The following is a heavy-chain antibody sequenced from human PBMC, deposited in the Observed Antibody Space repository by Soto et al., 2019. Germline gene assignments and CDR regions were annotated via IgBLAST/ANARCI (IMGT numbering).Heavy chain of an antibody. CDR1: GYTFTSYG. CDR3: ARVESIGEYVDIVAYDY. Sequence: ASVKVSCKASGYTFTSYGISWVRQAPGQGLEWMGWISAYNGNTNYAQKLQGRVTMTTDTSTSTAYMELRSLRSDDTAVYYCARVESIGEYVDIVAYDYWGQGTLVTVSS. V-gene: IGHV1-18*01. CDR2: ISAYNGNT. D-gene: IGHD5-12*01. J-gene: IGHJ4*02.